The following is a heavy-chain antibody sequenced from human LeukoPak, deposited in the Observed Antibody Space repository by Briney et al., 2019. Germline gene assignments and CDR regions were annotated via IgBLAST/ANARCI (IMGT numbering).Heavy chain of an antibody. D-gene: IGHD6-19*01. J-gene: IGHJ4*02. CDR2: ISDSGGST. Sequence: GGSLRPSCAASGFTFSSYAMNWVRQAPGKGLEWVSSISDSGGSTYYTDSVKGRFTTSRDASKNTLHLHMSSLRAEDTAVYYCAKDRTPVAGFFDYWGQGTLVTVSS. CDR3: AKDRTPVAGFFDY. V-gene: IGHV3-23*01. CDR1: GFTFSSYA.